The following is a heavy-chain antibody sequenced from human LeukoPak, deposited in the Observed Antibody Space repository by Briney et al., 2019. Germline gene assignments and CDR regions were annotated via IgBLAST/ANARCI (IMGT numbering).Heavy chain of an antibody. D-gene: IGHD3-22*01. CDR2: IIPIFGTA. CDR3: AGGSSGRPFDY. CDR1: GYTFTGYY. Sequence: SVKVSCKASGYTFTGYYMHWVRQAPGQGLEWMGGIIPIFGTANYAQKFQGRVTITADKSTSTAYMELSSLRSEDTAVYYCAGGSSGRPFDYWGQGTLVTVSS. J-gene: IGHJ4*02. V-gene: IGHV1-69*06.